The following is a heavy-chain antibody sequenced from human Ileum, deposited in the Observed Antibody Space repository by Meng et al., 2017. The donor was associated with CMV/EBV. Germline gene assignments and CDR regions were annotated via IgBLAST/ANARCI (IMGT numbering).Heavy chain of an antibody. V-gene: IGHV1-2*02. J-gene: IGHJ5*02. Sequence: VHRVELGAEVNKPGASVKVPCRTSGYPFTGYYMHWVRQAPGQGLEWLGWINPRSGDTRYAQNFQGRVTMTRDTSIITAYMDLNSLRSDDTAVYYCARGSSMSSNWFDPWGQGTLVTVSS. CDR1: GYPFTGYY. CDR2: INPRSGDT. D-gene: IGHD2-2*01. CDR3: ARGSSMSSNWFDP.